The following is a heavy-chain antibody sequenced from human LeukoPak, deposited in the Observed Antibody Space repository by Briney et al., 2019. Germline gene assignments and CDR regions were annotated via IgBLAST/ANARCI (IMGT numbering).Heavy chain of an antibody. Sequence: GGSLRLSCAASGFTFSGYSMNWVRQAPGKGLEWVSSITSSGNYIHYADSVKGRFTISRDNAKNSLYLQMNSLRAEDTAVYYCARSSGWLIDYWGQGTLVTVSS. CDR3: ARSSGWLIDY. CDR1: GFTFSGYS. J-gene: IGHJ4*02. CDR2: ITSSGNYI. D-gene: IGHD6-19*01. V-gene: IGHV3-21*01.